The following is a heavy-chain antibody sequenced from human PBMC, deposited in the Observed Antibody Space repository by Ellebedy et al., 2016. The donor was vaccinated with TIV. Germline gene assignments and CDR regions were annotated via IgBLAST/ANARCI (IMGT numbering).Heavy chain of an antibody. V-gene: IGHV3-72*01. CDR1: GFTFSDHY. CDR2: IRSKGSSYST. J-gene: IGHJ4*02. D-gene: IGHD4-11*01. CDR3: TRDRDYSNDY. Sequence: GESLKISCVASGFTFSDHYMDWVRQAPGKGLEWVGRIRSKGSSYSTEYAASVKGRFTISRDDSQNSLYLQMNSLKTEETAVYYCTRDRDYSNDYWGQGTLVTVSS.